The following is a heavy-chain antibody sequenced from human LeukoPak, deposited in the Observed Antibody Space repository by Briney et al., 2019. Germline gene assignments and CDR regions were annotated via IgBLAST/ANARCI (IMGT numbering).Heavy chain of an antibody. J-gene: IGHJ5*02. D-gene: IGHD2-15*01. CDR1: GGSISSSDYY. V-gene: IGHV4-39*01. Sequence: PSETLSLTCTVSGGSISSSDYYWSWIRQPPGKGLEWIGSIYYGGSTYYNPSLKSRVTISVDTSMNQFSLKLSFVTTADTAVYYCARALGYCSGGSCTRGYNWFDPWGQGTLVTVPS. CDR3: ARALGYCSGGSCTRGYNWFDP. CDR2: IYYGGST.